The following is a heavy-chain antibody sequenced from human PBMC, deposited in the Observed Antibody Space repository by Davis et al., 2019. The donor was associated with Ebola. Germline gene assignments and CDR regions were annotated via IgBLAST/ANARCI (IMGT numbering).Heavy chain of an antibody. CDR3: VKDRFTVVVVHGGFDY. CDR2: IYRDGRT. J-gene: IGHJ4*02. V-gene: IGHV3-53*05. D-gene: IGHD2-15*01. Sequence: GESLKISCAASGFIVSDKYMSWVRQAPGKGLEWVSVIYRDGRTYHADSVKGRFTISRDNSKNTVYLHMRSLTTEDTAVYYCVKDRFTVVVVHGGFDYWGQGTLVTVSS. CDR1: GFIVSDKY.